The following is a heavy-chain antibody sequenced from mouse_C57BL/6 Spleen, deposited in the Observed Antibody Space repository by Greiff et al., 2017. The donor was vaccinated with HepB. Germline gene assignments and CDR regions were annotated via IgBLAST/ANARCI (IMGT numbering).Heavy chain of an antibody. Sequence: EVNVVESGGGLVQPGGSLSLSCAASGFTFTDYYMSWVRQPPGKALEWLGFIRNKANGYTTEYSASVKGRFTISRDNSQSILYLQMNALRAEDSATYYCARYNGDSFDYWGQGTTLTVSS. CDR3: ARYNGDSFDY. CDR1: GFTFTDYY. J-gene: IGHJ2*01. CDR2: IRNKANGYTT. V-gene: IGHV7-3*01.